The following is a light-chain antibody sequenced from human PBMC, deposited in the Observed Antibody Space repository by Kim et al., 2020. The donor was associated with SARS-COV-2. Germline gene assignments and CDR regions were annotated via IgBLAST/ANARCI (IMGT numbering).Light chain of an antibody. J-gene: IGLJ2*01. CDR3: QSYDSSLSGFVV. CDR1: TPNMGPGYD. Sequence: ATISGTGSTPNMGPGYDVDWSQQLPGTAPKHLIYANSNRPSGVPDRFSGSKSGTSASLAITGLQAEDAADYYCQSYDSSLSGFVVFGGGTQLTVL. CDR2: ANS. V-gene: IGLV1-40*01.